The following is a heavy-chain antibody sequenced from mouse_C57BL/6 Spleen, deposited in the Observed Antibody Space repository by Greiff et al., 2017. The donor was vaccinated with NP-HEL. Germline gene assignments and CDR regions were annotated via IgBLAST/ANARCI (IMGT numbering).Heavy chain of an antibody. J-gene: IGHJ2*01. CDR3: ATNMGSTRVYY. CDR2: ILPGSGST. D-gene: IGHD2-13*01. CDR1: GYTFTSYG. Sequence: QVQLQQSGAELARPGASVKLSCKASGYTFTSYGISWVKQRTGQGLEWIGEILPGSGSTNYNEKFKGKATFTADTSSNTAYMQLSSLTTEDSAIYYCATNMGSTRVYYWGQGTTLTVSS. V-gene: IGHV1-81*01.